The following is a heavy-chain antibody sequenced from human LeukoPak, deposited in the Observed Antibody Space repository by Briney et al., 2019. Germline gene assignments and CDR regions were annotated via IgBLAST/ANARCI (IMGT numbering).Heavy chain of an antibody. CDR1: EFIFSDYA. CDR3: AKFEGATIPGWFNDY. CDR2: IDKTTYPT. D-gene: IGHD6-19*01. V-gene: IGHV3-23*05. J-gene: IGHJ4*02. Sequence: PGGSLRLSSAASEFIFSDYAMGWVRQAPGKGLEWVLTIDKTTYPTFYADSVKGRFAISRDNSKNTLYLQMNSLRTEDTAVYFCAKFEGATIPGWFNDYWGQGFLVTVSS.